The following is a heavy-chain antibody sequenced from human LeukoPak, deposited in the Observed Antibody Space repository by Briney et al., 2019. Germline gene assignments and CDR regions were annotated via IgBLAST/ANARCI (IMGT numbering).Heavy chain of an antibody. Sequence: GGSLRLSCAVSGITLSNYGMSWVRQAPGKGLEWISYIGISSGNTKYADSVKGRFTISRDKARNSLYLQMNSLRVQDTAVYYWARDHRYAFDNWGHGTLVTVSS. V-gene: IGHV3-11*05. D-gene: IGHD5-12*01. CDR3: ARDHRYAFDN. CDR1: GITLSNYG. CDR2: IGISSGNT. J-gene: IGHJ4*01.